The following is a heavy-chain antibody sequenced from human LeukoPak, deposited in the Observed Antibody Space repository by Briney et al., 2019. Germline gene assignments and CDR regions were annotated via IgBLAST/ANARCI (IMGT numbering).Heavy chain of an antibody. CDR2: ISGSGGST. Sequence: GGSLRLSCAASGFTFSSYAMSWVRQAPGKGLEWVSAISGSGGSTYYADSVKGRLTISRDNSKNTLYLQMNSLRAEDTAVYYCAKDSLAVTNYFDYWGQGTLVTVSS. D-gene: IGHD4-17*01. J-gene: IGHJ4*02. V-gene: IGHV3-23*01. CDR1: GFTFSSYA. CDR3: AKDSLAVTNYFDY.